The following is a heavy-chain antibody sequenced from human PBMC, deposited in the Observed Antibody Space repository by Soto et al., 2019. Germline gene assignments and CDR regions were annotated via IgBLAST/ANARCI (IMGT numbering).Heavy chain of an antibody. CDR3: ARDKGGELLKGSGIDV. CDR1: GGSINSHDHY. Sequence: QVQLQESGPGLVKPSQTLSLTCIVSGGSINSHDHYWSWIRQLPGKGLEGIGHIYRSGSTSYNPSLKSRLAISIDTSQNQFPLSLSSVTAADTAVYFCARDKGGELLKGSGIDVWGQGTTVTVSS. J-gene: IGHJ6*02. CDR2: IYRSGST. V-gene: IGHV4-31*03. D-gene: IGHD1-26*01.